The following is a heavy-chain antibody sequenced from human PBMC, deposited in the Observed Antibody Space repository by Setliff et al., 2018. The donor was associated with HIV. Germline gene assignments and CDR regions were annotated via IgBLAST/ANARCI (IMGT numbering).Heavy chain of an antibody. CDR1: GYTFTGHY. CDR2: VNPNSGDA. J-gene: IGHJ6*02. CDR3: ARNFGLSPSGKYYYYYGMDI. Sequence: ASVKVSCKASGYTFTGHYLHWVRQAPGQGLEWLGWVNPNSGDAIYAQNFQGRVTMTRDTCINAAYMELGGLRSDDTAVYYCARNFGLSPSGKYYYYYGMDIWGQGTTVTVSS. D-gene: IGHD3-10*01. V-gene: IGHV1-2*02.